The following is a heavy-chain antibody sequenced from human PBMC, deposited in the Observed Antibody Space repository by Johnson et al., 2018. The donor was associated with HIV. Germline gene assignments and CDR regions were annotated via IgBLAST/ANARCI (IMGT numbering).Heavy chain of an antibody. CDR2: ITYDGRNK. Sequence: QVQLVESGGAVVQPGRSLRVSCAASGFTFRSYAMHWVRQAPGKGLEWVAVITYDGRNKYYADFVKGRFIISRDNSKNMTNLQINGLSGEDTADYYCVRDQGSGWPTNAFDIWGQGTRVTVSS. D-gene: IGHD6-19*01. CDR3: VRDQGSGWPTNAFDI. V-gene: IGHV3-30*04. CDR1: GFTFRSYA. J-gene: IGHJ3*02.